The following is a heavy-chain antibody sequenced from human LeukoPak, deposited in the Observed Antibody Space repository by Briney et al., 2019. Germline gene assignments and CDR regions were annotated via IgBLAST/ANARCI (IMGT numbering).Heavy chain of an antibody. Sequence: ASVKVSCKASGYTFSSYGISWVRQAPGQGLEWMGWISAYNGNTNYAQKLQGRVTMTTDTSTSTAYMELRSLRSDDTAVYYCARGAYYYDSSGYYYYYYMDVWGKGTTVTISS. J-gene: IGHJ6*03. CDR2: ISAYNGNT. CDR1: GYTFSSYG. V-gene: IGHV1-18*01. D-gene: IGHD3-22*01. CDR3: ARGAYYYDSSGYYYYYYMDV.